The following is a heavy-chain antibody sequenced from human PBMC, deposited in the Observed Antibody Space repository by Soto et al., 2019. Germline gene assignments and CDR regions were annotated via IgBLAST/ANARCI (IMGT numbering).Heavy chain of an antibody. CDR3: ARDPQRRDGYNFDS. J-gene: IGHJ4*02. D-gene: IGHD5-12*01. Sequence: QVQLVESGGGLVEPGGSLRLSCVASGFIFTDYSMTWIRQAPGKGLEWVSYITTGGETTLYADSVKGRFTISRDNAKKALSLEMNSLRVDDTAVYYCARDPQRRDGYNFDSWGPGTLVTVSS. V-gene: IGHV3-11*01. CDR1: GFIFTDYS. CDR2: ITTGGETT.